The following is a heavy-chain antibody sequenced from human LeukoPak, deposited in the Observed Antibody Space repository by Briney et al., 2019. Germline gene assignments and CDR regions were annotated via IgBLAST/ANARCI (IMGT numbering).Heavy chain of an antibody. J-gene: IGHJ4*02. V-gene: IGHV5-51*01. CDR2: IFPGDSDS. CDR3: ARNPDSSGGY. CDR1: GYSFTNYW. Sequence: GESLKISCQGPGYSFTNYWIGWVRQMPGKGLGWMGIIFPGDSDSKYSPSFQGQVTISADKSISSAYLQWSSLKASDTAIYYCARNPDSSGGYWGQGTLVTVSS. D-gene: IGHD3-22*01.